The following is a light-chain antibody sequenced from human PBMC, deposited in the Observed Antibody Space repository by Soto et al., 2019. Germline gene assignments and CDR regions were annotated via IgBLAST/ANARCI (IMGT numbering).Light chain of an antibody. CDR1: QTVNST. V-gene: IGKV3-11*01. J-gene: IGKJ1*01. CDR2: HTS. CDR3: HQRQSWPRT. Sequence: EIVLTQSPATLSSSPGERATLSCRASQTVNSTLAWYQHKPGQAPRLLIYHTSNRATGIPARFSGSGSGTDFTLTISSLAPEDFEVYYCHQRQSWPRTFGQGTKVDIK.